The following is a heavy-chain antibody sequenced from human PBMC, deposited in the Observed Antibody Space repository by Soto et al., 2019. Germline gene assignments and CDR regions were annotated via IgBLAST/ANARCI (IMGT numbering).Heavy chain of an antibody. CDR1: GYTFISFD. V-gene: IGHV1-8*01. CDR3: ARRKERSGPYYLDS. CDR2: MNPNTGNT. J-gene: IGHJ4*02. Sequence: QVQLVQSGVEVKKPGASVRVSCQASGYTFISFDINWVRQATGQGLEWMGWMNPNTGNTGYEQKFQGRVTMTRNTSIGTAYMELSSLTSEDTAVYYCARRKERSGPYYLDSWGQGTLVTVSS. D-gene: IGHD6-25*01.